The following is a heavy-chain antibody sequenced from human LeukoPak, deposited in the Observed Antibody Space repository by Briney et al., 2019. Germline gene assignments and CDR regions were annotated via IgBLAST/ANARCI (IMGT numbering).Heavy chain of an antibody. CDR2: ISSSSSYI. J-gene: IGHJ4*02. V-gene: IGHV3-21*01. Sequence: GGSLRLSCAASGFTFSSYSMNWVRQAPGKGLEWVSSISSSSSYIYYADSVKGRFTISRDNTKNTLYLQMNSLRAEDTAVYYCAKELSSGADYWGQGTLVTVSS. D-gene: IGHD3-22*01. CDR1: GFTFSSYS. CDR3: AKELSSGADY.